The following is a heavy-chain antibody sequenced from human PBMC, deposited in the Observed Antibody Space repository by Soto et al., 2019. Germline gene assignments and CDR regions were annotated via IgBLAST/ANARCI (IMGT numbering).Heavy chain of an antibody. D-gene: IGHD6-13*01. J-gene: IGHJ6*03. V-gene: IGHV1-46*02. CDR2: INPSGDGT. CDR3: ASVACGYNYTDV. Sequence: ASVKVSCMAFGYTFNAFNMHWVRQAPGQGLEWMGVINPSGDGTSYAQKFQGRVTMTRETSTSQVYMELRSLRSEDEVVYYCASVACGYNYTDVWVQGTTVTVS. CDR1: GYTFNAFN.